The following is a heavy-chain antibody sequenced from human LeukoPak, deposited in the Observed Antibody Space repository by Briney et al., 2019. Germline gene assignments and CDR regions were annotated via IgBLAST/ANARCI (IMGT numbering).Heavy chain of an antibody. CDR3: ASHSGRYYVSDYFQG. CDR1: GFTFDDYG. Sequence: PGGSLRLSCAASGFTFDDYGMSWVRRVPGKGLEWVSGINWNGGDTGYGDSVKGRFTISRDNVNNFLYLQMNSLRVEDTALYYCASHSGRYYVSDYFQGWGEGTLVIVSS. D-gene: IGHD1-26*01. CDR2: INWNGGDT. J-gene: IGHJ1*01. V-gene: IGHV3-20*04.